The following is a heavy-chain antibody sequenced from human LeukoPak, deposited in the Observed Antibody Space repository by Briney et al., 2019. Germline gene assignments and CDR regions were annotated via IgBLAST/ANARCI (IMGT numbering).Heavy chain of an antibody. V-gene: IGHV4-39*07. J-gene: IGHJ1*01. Sequence: PSETLSLTCTVSGGSISSTSYYWGWIRQPPGKGLEWIGSISYSGTTYYNPSLKSRVTISVDTSKNQFSLKLNSVTAADTAVYYCARGRYGGIAEYFQYWGQGTLATVSS. CDR2: ISYSGTT. D-gene: IGHD1-14*01. CDR1: GGSISSTSYY. CDR3: ARGRYGGIAEYFQY.